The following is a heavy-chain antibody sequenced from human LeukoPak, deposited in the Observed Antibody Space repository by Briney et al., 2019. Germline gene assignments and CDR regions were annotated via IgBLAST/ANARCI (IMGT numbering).Heavy chain of an antibody. CDR1: GGSFSGYY. V-gene: IGHV4-34*01. Sequence: SETLSLTCAVYGGSFSGYYWSWIRQPPGKGLEWIGEVNHSGSTNYNPSLKSRVTISVDTSKNQFSLKLSSVTAADTAVYYCARGGGSSSWYKTKFDPWGQGTLVTVSS. D-gene: IGHD6-13*01. CDR3: ARGGGSSSWYKTKFDP. CDR2: VNHSGST. J-gene: IGHJ5*02.